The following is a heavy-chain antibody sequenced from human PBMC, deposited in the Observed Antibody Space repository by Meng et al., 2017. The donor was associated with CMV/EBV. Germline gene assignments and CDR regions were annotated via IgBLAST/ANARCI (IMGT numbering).Heavy chain of an antibody. V-gene: IGHV3-23*03. Sequence: LSLTGAASGFTFSSYAMSWVRQAPGKGLEWVSVIYSGGSSTYYADSVKGRFTISRDNSKNTLYLQMNSLRAEDTAVYYCAKDLEPGIAVAGPSGRKATDFDYWGQGTLVTVSS. CDR3: AKDLEPGIAVAGPSGRKATDFDY. CDR2: IYSGGSST. J-gene: IGHJ4*02. CDR1: GFTFSSYA. D-gene: IGHD6-19*01.